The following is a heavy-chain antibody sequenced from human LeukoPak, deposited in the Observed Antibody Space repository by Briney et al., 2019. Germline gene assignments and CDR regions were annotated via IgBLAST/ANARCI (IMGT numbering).Heavy chain of an antibody. CDR2: ISGSGDIT. CDR1: GFTFTSYV. CDR3: ARDVTGYPNWFDP. Sequence: GGSLRLSCAASGFTFTSYVMSWVRQAPGKGLEWVSAISGSGDITYYADSVKGRFTISRDNSKNTLYLQMNSLRAEDTAVYYCARDVTGYPNWFDPWGQGTLVTVSS. J-gene: IGHJ5*02. V-gene: IGHV3-23*01. D-gene: IGHD3-9*01.